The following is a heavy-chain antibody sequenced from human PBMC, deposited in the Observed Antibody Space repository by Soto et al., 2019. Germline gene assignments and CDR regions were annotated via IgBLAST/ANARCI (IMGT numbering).Heavy chain of an antibody. CDR2: ISNNGGST. V-gene: IGHV3-64D*08. D-gene: IGHD6-19*01. CDR1: GFPFSNYA. CDR3: VKSAVAVAGTGY. Sequence: GGSLRLSCSASGFPFSNYAMHWVRQAPGKGLEYVSVISNNGGSTYYADSVKGRFTISRDNSKNTLYLQMSSLRPEDTAVYYCVKSAVAVAGTGYWGQGTLVTVSS. J-gene: IGHJ4*02.